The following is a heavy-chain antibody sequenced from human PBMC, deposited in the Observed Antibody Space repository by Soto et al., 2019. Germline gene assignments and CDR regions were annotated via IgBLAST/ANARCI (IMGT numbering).Heavy chain of an antibody. CDR2: IYHSGSI. CDR3: ARGPDY. V-gene: IGHV4-30-2*01. Sequence: SETLSLTCAVSGGSISSGGYSWSWIRQPPGKGLEWIGYIYHSGSIYYNPSLKSRVTISVDRSKNQFSLKLSSVTAADTAVYYCARGPDYWGQGTLVTVSS. CDR1: GGSISSGGYS. J-gene: IGHJ4*02.